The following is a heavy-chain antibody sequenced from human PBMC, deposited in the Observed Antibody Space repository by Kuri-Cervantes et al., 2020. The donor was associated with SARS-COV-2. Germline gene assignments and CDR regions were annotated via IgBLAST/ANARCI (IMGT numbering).Heavy chain of an antibody. CDR1: GFSFSGYW. Sequence: GESLKISCAASGFSFSGYWMSWVRQAPGKGLEWVANIKRDGSDKYYVDSVKGRFTISGDNAKNSVYLKMNSLRAEDTAVSYCAREPHYDLCFMDVWGQGTTVTVSS. CDR3: AREPHYDLCFMDV. CDR2: IKRDGSDK. V-gene: IGHV3-7*05. J-gene: IGHJ6*02. D-gene: IGHD3-3*01.